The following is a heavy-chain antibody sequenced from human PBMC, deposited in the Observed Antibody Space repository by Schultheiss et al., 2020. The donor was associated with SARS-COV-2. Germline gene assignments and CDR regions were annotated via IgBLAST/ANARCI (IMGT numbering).Heavy chain of an antibody. V-gene: IGHV4-34*01. CDR3: ARTIAADY. J-gene: IGHJ4*02. Sequence: SETLSLTCAVYGGPFSGYYWSWIRQAPGKGLEWIGEINHSGSTNYNPSLKSRVTISVDTSKNQFSLKLSSVTAADTAVYYCARTIAADYWGQGTLVTVSS. D-gene: IGHD5-12*01. CDR2: INHSGST. CDR1: GGPFSGYY.